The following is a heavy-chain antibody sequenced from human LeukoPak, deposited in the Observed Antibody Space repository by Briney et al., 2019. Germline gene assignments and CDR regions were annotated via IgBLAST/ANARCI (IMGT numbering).Heavy chain of an antibody. CDR2: IYHSGST. CDR1: GYSISSGYY. CDR3: AKRAGSSSWYEGPVIGWFDP. V-gene: IGHV4-38-2*02. D-gene: IGHD6-13*01. Sequence: SETLSLTCTVSGYSISSGYYWGWIRQPPGKGLEWIGSIYHSGSTYYNPSLKSRVTISVDTSKNQFSLKLSSVTAADTAVYYCAKRAGSSSWYEGPVIGWFDPWGQGTLVTVSS. J-gene: IGHJ5*02.